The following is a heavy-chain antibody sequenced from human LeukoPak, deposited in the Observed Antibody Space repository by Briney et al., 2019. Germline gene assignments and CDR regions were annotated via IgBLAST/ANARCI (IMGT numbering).Heavy chain of an antibody. CDR1: GFTFSSYS. CDR2: ISSSSSYI. D-gene: IGHD2-15*01. V-gene: IGHV3-21*01. CDR3: GRDDDRGGSCYGH. Sequence: GGSLRLSCAASGFTFSSYSMNWVRQAPGKGLEWVSSISSSSSYIYYADSVKGRFTISRDNAKNSLYLQMNSLRSEDTAVYYCGRDDDRGGSCYGHWGQGPLVTVPS. J-gene: IGHJ4*02.